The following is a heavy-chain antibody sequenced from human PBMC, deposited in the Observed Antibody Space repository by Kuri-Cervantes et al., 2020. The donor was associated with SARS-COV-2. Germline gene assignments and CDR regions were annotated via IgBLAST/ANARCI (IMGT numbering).Heavy chain of an antibody. Sequence: GGSLRLSCAASGFTFSSYDMHWVRQATGKGLEWVSAIGTAGDTYYPGSVKGRFTISRENAKNSLYLQMNSLRAGDTAVYYCARGDSGGYLYYFDYWGQGTLVTVSS. CDR1: GFTFSSYD. CDR3: ARGDSGGYLYYFDY. CDR2: IGTAGDT. V-gene: IGHV3-13*04. D-gene: IGHD3-22*01. J-gene: IGHJ4*02.